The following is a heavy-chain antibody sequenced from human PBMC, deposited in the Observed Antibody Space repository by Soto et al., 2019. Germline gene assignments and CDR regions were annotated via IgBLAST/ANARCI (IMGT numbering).Heavy chain of an antibody. CDR3: ARQIYDSDTGPNFQYYFDS. Sequence: GESLKISCKGSEYSFAGYWITWVRQKPGKGLEWMGRIDPSDSQTYYSPSFRGHVTISVTKSITTVFLQWSSLRASDTAMYYCARQIYDSDTGPNFQYYFDSWGQGTPVTVSS. V-gene: IGHV5-10-1*01. CDR1: EYSFAGYW. D-gene: IGHD3-22*01. J-gene: IGHJ4*02. CDR2: IDPSDSQT.